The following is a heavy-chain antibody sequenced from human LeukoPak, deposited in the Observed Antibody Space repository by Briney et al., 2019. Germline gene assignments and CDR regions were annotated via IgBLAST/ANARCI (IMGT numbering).Heavy chain of an antibody. D-gene: IGHD3-3*01. CDR1: GFTFSSYW. CDR3: ARDPGDFWSGYIDNFDY. V-gene: IGHV3-74*01. CDR2: INSDGSST. J-gene: IGHJ4*02. Sequence: PGGSLRLSCAASGFTFSSYWMHWVRQAPGKGLVWVSRINSDGSSTSYADSVKGRFTISRDNAKNTLYLQMNSLRAEDTAVYYCARDPGDFWSGYIDNFDYWGQGTLVTVSS.